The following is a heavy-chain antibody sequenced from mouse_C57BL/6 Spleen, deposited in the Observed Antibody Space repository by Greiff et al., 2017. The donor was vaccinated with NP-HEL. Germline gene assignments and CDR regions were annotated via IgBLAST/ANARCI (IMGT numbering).Heavy chain of an antibody. CDR1: GFNIKDDY. V-gene: IGHV14-4*01. D-gene: IGHD1-1*01. Sequence: EVQLQQSGAELVRPGASVKLSCTASGFNIKDDYMHWVKQRPEQGLEWIGWIDPENGDTEYASKVQGKATITADTSSNTAYLQLSSLTSEDTAVYYCTTGAFYYGSSLDYWGQGTTLTVSS. CDR2: IDPENGDT. J-gene: IGHJ2*01. CDR3: TTGAFYYGSSLDY.